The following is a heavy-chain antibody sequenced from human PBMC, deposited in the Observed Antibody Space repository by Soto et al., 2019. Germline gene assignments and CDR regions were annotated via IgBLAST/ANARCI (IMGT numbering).Heavy chain of an antibody. CDR3: ARGGPPRYYYDSSGYWDLDAFDI. CDR1: GYTFTGYY. CDR2: INPNSGGT. Sequence: ASVKVSCKASGYTFTGYYMHWVRQAPGQGLEWMGWINPNSGGTNYAQKFQGRVTMTRDTSISTAYMELGRLRSDDTAVYYCARGGPPRYYYDSSGYWDLDAFDIWGQGTMVTVSS. V-gene: IGHV1-2*02. J-gene: IGHJ3*02. D-gene: IGHD3-22*01.